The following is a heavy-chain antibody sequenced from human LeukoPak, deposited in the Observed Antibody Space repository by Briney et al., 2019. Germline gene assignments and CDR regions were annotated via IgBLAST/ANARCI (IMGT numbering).Heavy chain of an antibody. Sequence: ASVKVSCKASGGTFGSYAISWVRQAPGQGLEWMGRIIPILDIANYAQKFQGRVTIIADKSTSTAYMELSSLRSEDTAVYYCARDNPDYTSSSGWFGPWGQGTLVTVSS. CDR3: ARDNPDYTSSSGWFGP. V-gene: IGHV1-69*04. CDR1: GGTFGSYA. J-gene: IGHJ5*02. CDR2: IIPILDIA. D-gene: IGHD6-6*01.